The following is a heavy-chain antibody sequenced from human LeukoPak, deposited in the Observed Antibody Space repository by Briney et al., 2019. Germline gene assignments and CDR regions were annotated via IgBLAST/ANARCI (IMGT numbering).Heavy chain of an antibody. J-gene: IGHJ6*02. Sequence: SETLSLTCTVSIGSITSYYWSWIRQPPGKGLEWIGYIYYSGSTNYNPSLKNRVTISVDTSKNHVSLKVNSVTAADTAVYFCARASQYYYDGSAYLYYYYGMDVWGQGTTVTVSS. D-gene: IGHD3-22*01. CDR2: IYYSGST. CDR3: ARASQYYYDGSAYLYYYYGMDV. CDR1: IGSITSYY. V-gene: IGHV4-59*01.